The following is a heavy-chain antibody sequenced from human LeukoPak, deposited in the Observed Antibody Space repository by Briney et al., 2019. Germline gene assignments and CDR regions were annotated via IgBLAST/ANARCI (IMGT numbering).Heavy chain of an antibody. CDR2: ISYDGSNK. D-gene: IGHD6-13*01. CDR3: AKGQEGIEAAGSDY. Sequence: GGSLRLSCAASGFTFSSYGMHWVRQAPGKGLEWVAVISYDGSNKYYADSVKGRFTISRDNSKNTLYLQMNSLRAEDTAVYYCAKGQEGIEAAGSDYWGPGTLVTVSS. V-gene: IGHV3-30*18. CDR1: GFTFSSYG. J-gene: IGHJ4*02.